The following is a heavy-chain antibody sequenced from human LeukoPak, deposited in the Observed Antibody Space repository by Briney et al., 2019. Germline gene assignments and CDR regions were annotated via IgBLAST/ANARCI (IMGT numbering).Heavy chain of an antibody. Sequence: GGSLRLSCAPSGFTFSTFWMSWVRQAPGKGLEWVANIKEDGSEKYYVDSVKGQFTIPRDNAKNSLYLQMNSLKAEDTAVYYCVRGGSNFDFWGQGTLVTVSS. CDR3: VRGGSNFDF. V-gene: IGHV3-7*04. CDR1: GFTFSTFW. J-gene: IGHJ4*02. CDR2: IKEDGSEK. D-gene: IGHD6-13*01.